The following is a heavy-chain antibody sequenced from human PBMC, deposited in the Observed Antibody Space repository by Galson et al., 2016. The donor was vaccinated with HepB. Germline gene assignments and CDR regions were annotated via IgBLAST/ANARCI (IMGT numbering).Heavy chain of an antibody. J-gene: IGHJ4*02. CDR1: GGSIRGYY. CDR2: IYYSGNT. V-gene: IGHV4-59*01. CDR3: AREVASPGTAYFDY. D-gene: IGHD6-13*01. Sequence: TLSLTCTVSGGSIRGYYWNWIRQPPGKGLEWIGYIYYSGNTKYNPSLKSRVTISVDTSKNQFSLKLISVTAADTAVYFCAREVASPGTAYFDYWGQGILVTVSS.